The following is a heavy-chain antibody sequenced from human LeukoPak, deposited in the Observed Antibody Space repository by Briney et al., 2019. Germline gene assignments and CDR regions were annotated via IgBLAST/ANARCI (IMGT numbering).Heavy chain of an antibody. Sequence: GGSLRLSCAASGFTFSSYAMSWVRQAPGKGLEWVSAISGSGGSTYYADSVKGRFTISRDNSKNTLYLQMNSLRAEDAAVYYCANSRHYDVIFGYWGQGTLVTVSS. CDR1: GFTFSSYA. V-gene: IGHV3-23*01. CDR2: ISGSGGST. CDR3: ANSRHYDVIFGY. J-gene: IGHJ4*02. D-gene: IGHD3-22*01.